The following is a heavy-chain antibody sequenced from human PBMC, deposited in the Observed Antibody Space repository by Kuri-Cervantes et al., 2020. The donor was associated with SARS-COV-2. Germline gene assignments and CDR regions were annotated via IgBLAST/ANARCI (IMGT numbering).Heavy chain of an antibody. CDR2: IMWSGGNI. D-gene: IGHD2-2*01. CDR3: ATDLPCSSTSCHQTPVDY. Sequence: GGSLRLSCAASGFTFHDYGMSWVRQAPGKGLEWVSGIMWSGGNIDYADSVKGRLTVSRDNARKSLYLQMNSLRAEDTAVYYCATDLPCSSTSCHQTPVDYWGQGTLVTVSS. J-gene: IGHJ4*02. CDR1: GFTFHDYG. V-gene: IGHV3-20*04.